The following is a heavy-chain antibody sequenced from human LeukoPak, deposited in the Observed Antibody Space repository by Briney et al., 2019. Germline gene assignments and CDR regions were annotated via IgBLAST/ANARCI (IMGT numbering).Heavy chain of an antibody. J-gene: IGHJ3*02. CDR1: GYTFTSYD. CDR2: MNPNSGKT. D-gene: IGHD3-16*02. V-gene: IGHV1-8*01. CDR3: ARTPYDYVWGSYRNRHDAFDI. Sequence: ASVKVSCKASGYTFTSYDINWVRQATGPGLEWMGWMNPNSGKTAYTQTFQARVTMTRNSSISTAYMELSSLRSEDTAVYYCARTPYDYVWGSYRNRHDAFDIWGQGTMVTVSS.